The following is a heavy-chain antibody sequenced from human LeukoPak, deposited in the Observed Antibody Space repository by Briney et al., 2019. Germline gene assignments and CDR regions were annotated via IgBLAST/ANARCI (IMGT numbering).Heavy chain of an antibody. CDR1: GFTFSSYG. Sequence: VGSLRLSCAASGFTFSSYGMHWVRQAPGEGLEWVAFIRYDGSNKYYADSVKGRFTTSRDNSKNTLYLQMNSLRAEDTAVYYCAKLFGQLVRRTDAFDIWGQGTMVTVSS. CDR2: IRYDGSNK. D-gene: IGHD6-6*01. J-gene: IGHJ3*02. V-gene: IGHV3-30*02. CDR3: AKLFGQLVRRTDAFDI.